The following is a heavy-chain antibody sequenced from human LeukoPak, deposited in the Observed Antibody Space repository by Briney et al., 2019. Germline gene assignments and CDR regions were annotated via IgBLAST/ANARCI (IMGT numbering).Heavy chain of an antibody. V-gene: IGHV3-21*01. CDR2: ISSSSSYI. Sequence: GGSLRLSCAASGFTFSSYSMNWVRQAPGKGLEWVSSISSSSSYIYYADSVKGRFTISRDNAKNSLYLQMNSLRAEDTAVYYCASSTGDTAMALDYWGQGTPVTVSS. CDR3: ASSTGDTAMALDY. D-gene: IGHD5-18*01. CDR1: GFTFSSYS. J-gene: IGHJ4*02.